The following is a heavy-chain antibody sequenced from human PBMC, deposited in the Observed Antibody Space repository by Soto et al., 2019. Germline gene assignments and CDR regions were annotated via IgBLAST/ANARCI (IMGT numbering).Heavy chain of an antibody. CDR3: ARGSRGVMIFLGLDV. J-gene: IGHJ6*02. CDR2: MYYGGNN. CDR1: GASISSPGYY. V-gene: IGHV4-39*01. D-gene: IGHD3-16*01. Sequence: PXERLSISCAVSGASISSPGYYWGWIRQPPGKVLERIGSMYYGGNNFYNPSLKSRVTKSADTSKNQVSLNLNSVTAADTAVYYCARGSRGVMIFLGLDVWGQGTTVTVSS.